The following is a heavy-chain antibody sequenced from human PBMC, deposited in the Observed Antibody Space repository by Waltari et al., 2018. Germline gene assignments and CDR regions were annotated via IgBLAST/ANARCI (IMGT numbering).Heavy chain of an antibody. D-gene: IGHD5-12*01. CDR3: ARDRGGYGEVDI. V-gene: IGHV4-31*01. J-gene: IGHJ3*02. CDR1: RGSISSGGHY. Sequence: QVQLQESGPGLVKPSETLSLTCTVSRGSISSGGHYWSWTRQHPGKGLEWIGYIYYSGSTYYNPSLKSLVTISVDTSQNQFSLKVTSVTAADTAVYYCARDRGGYGEVDIWGQGTMVTVSS. CDR2: IYYSGST.